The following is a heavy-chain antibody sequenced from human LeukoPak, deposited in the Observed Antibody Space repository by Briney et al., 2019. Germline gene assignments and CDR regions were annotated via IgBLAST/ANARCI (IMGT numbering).Heavy chain of an antibody. CDR1: EFSVGSNY. J-gene: IGHJ4*02. CDR2: IYSGGST. V-gene: IGHV3-66*01. CDR3: ARVLSSGWDY. Sequence: GGSLRLSCAASEFSVGSNYMTWVRQAPGKGLEWVSLIYSGGSTYYADSVKGRFTISRDNSKNTLYLQMNSLRAEDTAVYYCARVLSSGWDYWGQGTLVTVSS. D-gene: IGHD6-19*01.